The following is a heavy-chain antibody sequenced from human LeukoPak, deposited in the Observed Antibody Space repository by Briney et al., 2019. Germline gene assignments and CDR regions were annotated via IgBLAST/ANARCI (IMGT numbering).Heavy chain of an antibody. J-gene: IGHJ4*02. CDR2: IKEDGSDK. D-gene: IGHD5-24*01. V-gene: IGHV3-7*04. CDR1: GFTFGTYW. CDR3: ARDLGWLQFDY. Sequence: PGGSLRLSCAASGFTFGTYWMSWVRQASGKGLEWVANIKEDGSDKYYVDSVKGRFTISRDNAKNSLYLQMNSLRAEDTAVYYCARDLGWLQFDYWGQGTLVTVSS.